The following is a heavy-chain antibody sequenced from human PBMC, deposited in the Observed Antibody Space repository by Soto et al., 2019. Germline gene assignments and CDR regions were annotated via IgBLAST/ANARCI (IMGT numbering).Heavy chain of an antibody. D-gene: IGHD3-10*01. Sequence: PSEPLSLTCTVSGGSVSSGDYFWSWLRQSPGKRLEWIAYIYYSGSTNYNPSLKSRATISVDTSKSQVSLTLTSMTAADAALYYCARYPNYYYCGFDVWGQGTAVTVSS. V-gene: IGHV4-61*08. J-gene: IGHJ6*02. CDR1: GGSVSSGDYF. CDR2: IYYSGST. CDR3: ARYPNYYYCGFDV.